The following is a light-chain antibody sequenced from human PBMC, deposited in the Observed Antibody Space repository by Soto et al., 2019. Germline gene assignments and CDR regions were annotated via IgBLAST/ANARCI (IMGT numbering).Light chain of an antibody. CDR3: QKYDDAPLS. V-gene: IGKV1-27*01. J-gene: IGKJ4*01. CDR2: AAS. Sequence: DIQMTQSPSSLSASVGDRVTITFRASRGIGNYLAWYQQKPGKVPSLLIYAASTLQSGVSSRFRGSRSGTDFTLTISSLQPGDVATYYCQKYDDAPLSFGGGTKVEI. CDR1: RGIGNY.